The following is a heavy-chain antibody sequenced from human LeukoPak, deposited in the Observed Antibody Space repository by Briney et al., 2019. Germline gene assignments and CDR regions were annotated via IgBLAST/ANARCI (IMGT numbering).Heavy chain of an antibody. J-gene: IGHJ5*02. CDR2: IYYSGST. D-gene: IGHD3-9*01. V-gene: IGHV4-59*08. CDR3: ARHGTNYDILTGYYRAGWFDP. Sequence: SETLSLTCTVSGGSISSYYWSWIRQPPGKGLEWIGYIYYSGSTNYNPSLKSRVTISVDTSKNQFSLKLSSVTAADTAVYCCARHGTNYDILTGYYRAGWFDPWGQGTLVTVSS. CDR1: GGSISSYY.